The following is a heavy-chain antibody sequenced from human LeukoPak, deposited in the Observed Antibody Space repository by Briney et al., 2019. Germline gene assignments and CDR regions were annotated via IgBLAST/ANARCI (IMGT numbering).Heavy chain of an antibody. D-gene: IGHD1-26*01. CDR3: AKDLEWELPQDAFDI. V-gene: IGHV3-74*01. CDR2: IIGDGSGT. Sequence: GGSLRLSCAASGFPFSSYWMHWVRQGPGRGLVWVSRIIGDGSGTNYADSVKGRFTISRDNAKNTLYLQMNSLRAEDTAVYYCAKDLEWELPQDAFDIWGQGTMVTVSS. CDR1: GFPFSSYW. J-gene: IGHJ3*02.